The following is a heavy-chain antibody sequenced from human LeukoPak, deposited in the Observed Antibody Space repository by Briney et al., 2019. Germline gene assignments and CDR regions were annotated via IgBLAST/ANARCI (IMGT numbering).Heavy chain of an antibody. D-gene: IGHD3-9*01. CDR2: IRSIAYGGTT. CDR1: GGTFSSYA. V-gene: IGHV3-49*04. Sequence: SCKASGGTFSSYAMSWVRQAPEKGLEWVGFIRSIAYGGTTDYAASVKGRFTISRDDSKSIAYLQMNSLKSEDTAVYYCASSLRYFDPYFDYWGQGILVAVSS. J-gene: IGHJ4*02. CDR3: ASSLRYFDPYFDY.